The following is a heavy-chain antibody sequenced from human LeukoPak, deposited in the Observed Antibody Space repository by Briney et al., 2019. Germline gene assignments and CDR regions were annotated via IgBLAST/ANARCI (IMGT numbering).Heavy chain of an antibody. CDR1: RFTFSTYA. CDR2: LSGSGGVT. V-gene: IGHV3-23*01. J-gene: IGHJ3*02. Sequence: GGSLRLSCAASRFTFSTYAMSWVRQAPGKGLEWVSTLSGSGGVTYYADSVKGRFTISRDNSKNTLYLQMNSLRAEDTAVYYCATLDSSSYWADAFDIWGQGTMVIVSS. CDR3: ATLDSSSYWADAFDI. D-gene: IGHD6-13*01.